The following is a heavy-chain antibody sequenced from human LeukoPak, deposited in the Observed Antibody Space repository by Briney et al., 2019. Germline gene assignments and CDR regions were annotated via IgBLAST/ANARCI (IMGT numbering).Heavy chain of an antibody. CDR3: ARGEWQPRFDP. D-gene: IGHD2-8*01. CDR1: GGSFSGYY. CDR2: INHSGST. J-gene: IGHJ5*02. Sequence: PSETLSLTCAVYGGSFSGYYWSWIRQPPGKGLEWIGEINHSGSTNYNPSLKSRVTISVDTSKNQFSLKLSSVTAADTALYYCARGEWQPRFDPWGQGTLVTASS. V-gene: IGHV4-34*01.